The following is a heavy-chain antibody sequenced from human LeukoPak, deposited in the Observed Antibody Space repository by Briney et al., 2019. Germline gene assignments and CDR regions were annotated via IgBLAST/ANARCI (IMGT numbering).Heavy chain of an antibody. CDR1: GYTFTSYG. J-gene: IGHJ6*02. Sequence: ASVKVSCKASGYTFTSYGISWVRQVPGQGLEWMGWISAYNGDTNYAQKLQGRVTMTTDTSTSTAYMELRSLRSDDTAVYYCARSRDGYNYYYYYGMDVWGQGTTVTVSS. V-gene: IGHV1-18*01. CDR3: ARSRDGYNYYYYYGMDV. CDR2: ISAYNGDT. D-gene: IGHD5-24*01.